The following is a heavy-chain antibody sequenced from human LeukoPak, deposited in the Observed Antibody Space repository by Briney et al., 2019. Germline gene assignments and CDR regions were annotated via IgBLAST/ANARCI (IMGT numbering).Heavy chain of an antibody. Sequence: PGGSLRLSCAASGFIFSSFAIHWVRQSPGKGLEWVAVISYDGSNKYYTDSVKGRFTVSRDNSKNTLHLQMNSLRPEDTSVYYCATERAGVVTLQYWGQGTLVTVSS. CDR1: GFIFSSFA. D-gene: IGHD2-21*02. J-gene: IGHJ4*02. CDR3: ATERAGVVTLQY. CDR2: ISYDGSNK. V-gene: IGHV3-30*04.